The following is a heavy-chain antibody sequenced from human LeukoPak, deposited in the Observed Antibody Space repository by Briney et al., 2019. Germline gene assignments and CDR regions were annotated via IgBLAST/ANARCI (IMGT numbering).Heavy chain of an antibody. CDR1: GFTFSSYA. V-gene: IGHV3-30-3*01. CDR3: ARLRDYGDYYDYYGIDV. D-gene: IGHD4-17*01. Sequence: PGRSLRLSCAASGFTFSSYARHWVRQAPGKGLEGVAVISYDGSNKYHADSVKRRFTISRDNSKNTRYLQMDSRRAEHRAGYYCARLRDYGDYYDYYGIDVWGQGTTVTVSS. J-gene: IGHJ6*02. CDR2: ISYDGSNK.